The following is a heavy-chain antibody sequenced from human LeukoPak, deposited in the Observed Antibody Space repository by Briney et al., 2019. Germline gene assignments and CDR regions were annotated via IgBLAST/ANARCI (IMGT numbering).Heavy chain of an antibody. CDR3: ARGVARYFDY. Sequence: SETLSLNCAVYGGSFSGYYWSWIRQPPGKGLEWIGEINHSGSTNYNPSLKSRVTISVDTSKNQFSLKLSSVTAADTAVYYCARGVARYFDYWGQGTLVTVSS. J-gene: IGHJ4*02. CDR2: INHSGST. D-gene: IGHD1-14*01. V-gene: IGHV4-34*01. CDR1: GGSFSGYY.